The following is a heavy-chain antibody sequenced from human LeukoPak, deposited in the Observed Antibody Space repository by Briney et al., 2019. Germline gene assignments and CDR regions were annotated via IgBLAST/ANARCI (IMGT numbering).Heavy chain of an antibody. CDR3: ARGLGVNYGDYGEAFDI. CDR1: GGSFSGYY. D-gene: IGHD4-17*01. Sequence: SETLSLTCAVYGGSFSGYYWSWIRQPPGKGLEWIGEINHSGSTNYNPSLKSRVTISVDTSKKQFSLKLSSVTAADTAVYYCARGLGVNYGDYGEAFDIWGQGTMVTVSS. J-gene: IGHJ3*02. V-gene: IGHV4-34*01. CDR2: INHSGST.